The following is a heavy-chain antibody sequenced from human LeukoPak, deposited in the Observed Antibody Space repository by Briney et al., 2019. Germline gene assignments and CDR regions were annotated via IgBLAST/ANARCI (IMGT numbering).Heavy chain of an antibody. Sequence: PGGSLRLSCAASAVTISSYWMSWVRRAPGERVEWVANIKQDGSEKYYVDSVKGRFTISRDNAKNSLYLQMNSLRAEDTAVYYCARDMAAAVLDYYYYGMDVWGQGTTVTVSS. D-gene: IGHD6-13*01. V-gene: IGHV3-7*01. CDR1: AVTISSYW. CDR3: ARDMAAAVLDYYYYGMDV. J-gene: IGHJ6*02. CDR2: IKQDGSEK.